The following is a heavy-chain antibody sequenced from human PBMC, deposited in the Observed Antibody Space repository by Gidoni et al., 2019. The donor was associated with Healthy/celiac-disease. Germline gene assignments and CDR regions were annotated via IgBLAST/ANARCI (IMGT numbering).Heavy chain of an antibody. D-gene: IGHD5-12*01. Sequence: RSLRLSCAASGFTFSSYAMHWVRQAPGKGLEWVAVISYDGSNKYYADSVKGRFTISRDNSKNTLYLQMNSLSAEDTAVYYCARWMTPYYFDYWGQGTLVTVSS. V-gene: IGHV3-30*04. J-gene: IGHJ4*02. CDR3: ARWMTPYYFDY. CDR2: ISYDGSNK. CDR1: GFTFSSYA.